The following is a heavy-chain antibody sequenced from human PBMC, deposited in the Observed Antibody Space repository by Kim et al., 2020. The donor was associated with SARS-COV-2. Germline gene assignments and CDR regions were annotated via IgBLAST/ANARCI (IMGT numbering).Heavy chain of an antibody. J-gene: IGHJ4*02. CDR3: ARVPYGEAVDY. D-gene: IGHD4-17*01. CDR2: IYYSGST. CDR1: GGSVSSGSYY. V-gene: IGHV4-61*01. Sequence: SETLSLTCTVSGGSVSSGSYYWSWIRQPPGKGLEWIGYIYYSGSTNYNPSLKSRVTISVDTSKNQFSLKLSSVTAADTAVYYCARVPYGEAVDYWGQGTLVTVSS.